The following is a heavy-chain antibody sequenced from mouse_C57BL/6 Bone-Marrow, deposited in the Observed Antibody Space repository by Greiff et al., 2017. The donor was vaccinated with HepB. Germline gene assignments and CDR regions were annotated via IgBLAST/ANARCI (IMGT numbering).Heavy chain of an antibody. J-gene: IGHJ2*01. V-gene: IGHV1-64*01. CDR2: IHPNSGST. Sequence: VQLQQPGAELVKPGASVKLSCKASGYTFTSYWMHWVKQRPGQGLEWIGMIHPNSGSTNYNEKFKSKATLTVDKSSSTAYMQLSSLTSEDSAVCYCARSPYYYCPGDYWGPGTTLTVSS. CDR3: ARSPYYYCPGDY. CDR1: GYTFTSYW. D-gene: IGHD1-1*01.